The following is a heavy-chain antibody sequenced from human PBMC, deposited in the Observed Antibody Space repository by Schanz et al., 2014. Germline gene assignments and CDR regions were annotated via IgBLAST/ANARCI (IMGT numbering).Heavy chain of an antibody. CDR1: GFTFSSYS. Sequence: EVQLVESGGGLVKPGGSLRLSCAASGFTFSSYSMNWVRQVPGKGLEWLSYIATSSSTRHYADSVKGRVTISRDNSENTLYLQMNSLSADDTAVFYCAKGMGYCSGGTCYDYYYYGLDVWGQGTTVTASS. V-gene: IGHV3-21*04. D-gene: IGHD2-15*01. CDR2: IATSSSTR. CDR3: AKGMGYCSGGTCYDYYYYGLDV. J-gene: IGHJ6*02.